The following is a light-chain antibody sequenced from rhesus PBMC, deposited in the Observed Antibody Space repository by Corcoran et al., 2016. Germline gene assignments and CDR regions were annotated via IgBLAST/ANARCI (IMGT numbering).Light chain of an antibody. V-gene: IGKV3-24*04. CDR2: GAS. CDR3: LQSSNWPLT. Sequence: EIVMTQSPATLALSPGERATLSCRASQSVSSYLAWYQQKPGQAPRLLIYGASSRAPGIPDRFSGSGSGTEFTLTISSLEPEDVGVYFCLQSSNWPLTFGGGTKVEIK. CDR1: QSVSSY. J-gene: IGKJ4*01.